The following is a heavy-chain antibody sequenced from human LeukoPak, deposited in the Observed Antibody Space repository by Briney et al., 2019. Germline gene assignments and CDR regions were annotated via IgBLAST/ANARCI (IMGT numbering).Heavy chain of an antibody. D-gene: IGHD2-15*01. CDR1: GYTFTSYA. CDR3: AGVVAATAAWLDP. J-gene: IGHJ5*02. Sequence: AAVKVSCKAPGYTFTSYAMHWVRQAPGQRLEWMGWINAGNGNTKYSQKFQGRVTITRDTSASTAYMELSSLRSEDTAVYYCAGVVAATAAWLDPWGQGTLVTVSS. CDR2: INAGNGNT. V-gene: IGHV1-3*01.